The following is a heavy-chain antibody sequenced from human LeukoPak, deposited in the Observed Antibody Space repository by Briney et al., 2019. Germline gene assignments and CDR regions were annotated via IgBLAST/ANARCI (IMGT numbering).Heavy chain of an antibody. CDR3: AAGGASAP. CDR1: GYSFTNFW. J-gene: IGHJ5*02. CDR2: ISPGDSGI. D-gene: IGHD3-16*01. V-gene: IGHV5-51*01. Sequence: GESLKISCKGSGYSFTNFWIGWVRQMPGNGLEWMGVISPGDSGIRYSPSFQGQVTISVDKSISTAYLQWSSLKASDSAMYYCAAGGASAPWGQGTLVTVSS.